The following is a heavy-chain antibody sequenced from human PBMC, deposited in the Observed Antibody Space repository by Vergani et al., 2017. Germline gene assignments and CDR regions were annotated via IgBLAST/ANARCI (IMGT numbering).Heavy chain of an antibody. Sequence: QVQLVESGGGVVQPGRSLRLSCAASGFTFRSYGMHWVRQAPGKGLEWVAVISYDGSNKYYADSVKGRFTISRDNSKNTLYLQMNSLRAEDTAVYYCAKEGRIAAAPIDYWGQGTLVTVSS. D-gene: IGHD6-13*01. V-gene: IGHV3-30*18. CDR1: GFTFRSYG. CDR3: AKEGRIAAAPIDY. CDR2: ISYDGSNK. J-gene: IGHJ4*02.